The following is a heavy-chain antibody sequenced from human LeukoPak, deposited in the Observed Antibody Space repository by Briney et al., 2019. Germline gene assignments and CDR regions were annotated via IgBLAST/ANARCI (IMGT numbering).Heavy chain of an antibody. V-gene: IGHV3-23*01. CDR3: AKAMDILTGYSGVDY. CDR2: ISGSGGST. J-gene: IGHJ4*02. Sequence: GGSLRLSCAASGFTFSSYSMNWVRQAPGKGLEWVSAISGSGGSTYYADSVKGRFTISRDNSKNTLYLQMNSLRAEDTAVYYCAKAMDILTGYSGVDYWGQGTLVTVSS. CDR1: GFTFSSYS. D-gene: IGHD3-9*01.